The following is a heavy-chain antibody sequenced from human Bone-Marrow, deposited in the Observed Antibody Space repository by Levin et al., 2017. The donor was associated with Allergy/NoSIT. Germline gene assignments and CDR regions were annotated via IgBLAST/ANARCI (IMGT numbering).Heavy chain of an antibody. Sequence: GGSLRLSCAASGLSFSNYDMNWVRQAPGKGLEWVSSISGGSSRIYYADSVKGRFTISRDNAKNSLYLQMNSLRVEDTAVYYCASWAMFYYDGSDFDYFYYGMDVWGQGATVTVSS. CDR3: ASWAMFYYDGSDFDYFYYGMDV. D-gene: IGHD3-16*01. CDR2: ISGGSSRI. J-gene: IGHJ6*02. CDR1: GLSFSNYD. V-gene: IGHV3-21*06.